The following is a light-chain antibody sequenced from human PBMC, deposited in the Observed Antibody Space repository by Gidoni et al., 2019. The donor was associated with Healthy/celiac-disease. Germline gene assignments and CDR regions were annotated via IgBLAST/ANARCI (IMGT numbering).Light chain of an antibody. CDR3: AAWDDSLSGSAV. J-gene: IGLJ7*01. V-gene: IGLV1-47*01. CDR1: SSNIGSNY. CDR2: RNN. Sequence: SVLTQPPSAAGPPGQKVTISCSGSSSNIGSNYVYWYQQLPGTAPKLLIYRNNQRPSGVPDRFSGSKSGTSASLAISGLRSEDEADYYCAAWDDSLSGSAVFGGGTQLTVL.